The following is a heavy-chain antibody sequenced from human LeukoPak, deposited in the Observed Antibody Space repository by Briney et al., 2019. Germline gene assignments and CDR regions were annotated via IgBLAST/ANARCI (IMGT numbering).Heavy chain of an antibody. J-gene: IGHJ1*01. Sequence: GGSLRLSCAASGFTVSSNYMSWVRQAPGKGLEWVSATSGSGGSTHYADSVTGRFTISRDNSKNTLYLQMNSLRAEDTAVYYCAKDSGGSSSWEFAEYFQHWGQGTLVTVSS. CDR3: AKDSGGSSSWEFAEYFQH. V-gene: IGHV3-23*01. CDR2: TSGSGGST. D-gene: IGHD6-13*01. CDR1: GFTVSSNY.